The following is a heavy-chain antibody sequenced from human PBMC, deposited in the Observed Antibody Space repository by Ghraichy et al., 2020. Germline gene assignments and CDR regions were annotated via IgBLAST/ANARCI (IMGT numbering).Heavy chain of an antibody. CDR2: INQDGIQK. CDR3: ARVSPDYDFWSGPPSDYYYYMDV. Sequence: GESLNISCAASGFTFSYYWMSWVRQAPGKGLEWVANINQDGIQKYYVDSVKGRFTISRDIAKNSLYLQMNSLTAEDTAVYYCARVSPDYDFWSGPPSDYYYYMDVWGEGTTVTVSS. CDR1: GFTFSYYW. J-gene: IGHJ6*03. V-gene: IGHV3-7*01. D-gene: IGHD3-3*01.